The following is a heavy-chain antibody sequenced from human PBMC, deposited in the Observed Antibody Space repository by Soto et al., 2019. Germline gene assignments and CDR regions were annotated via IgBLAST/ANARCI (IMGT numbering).Heavy chain of an antibody. V-gene: IGHV3-15*01. Sequence: EVQLVESGGGLVKPGGSLRLSCAASGFTFSNAWMSWVRQAPGKGLEWVGRIKRTSDGGTTDYAAHLKGRFSISRNDSKATLYLQMNSLKTEATAVYYCTTGTTTIIRVDYWGQGTLVTVSS. D-gene: IGHD3-10*01. CDR2: IKRTSDGGTT. CDR3: TTGTTTIIRVDY. J-gene: IGHJ4*02. CDR1: GFTFSNAW.